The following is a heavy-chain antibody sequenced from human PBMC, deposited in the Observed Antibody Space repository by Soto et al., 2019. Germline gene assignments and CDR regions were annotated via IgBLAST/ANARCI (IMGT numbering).Heavy chain of an antibody. V-gene: IGHV4-30-2*01. CDR3: ARGGNPPGYFDY. J-gene: IGHJ4*02. Sequence: QLQLQESGSGLVKPSQTLSLTCAVSGGSISSGGYSWSWIRQPPGKGLEWIGYIYLSGITYYNPSRHSPLTTSVDMSKHHLALKLRYVTAADRAVHDRARGGNPPGYFDYWGQGTLVTVSS. CDR2: IYLSGIT. CDR1: GGSISSGGYS. D-gene: IGHD3-22*01.